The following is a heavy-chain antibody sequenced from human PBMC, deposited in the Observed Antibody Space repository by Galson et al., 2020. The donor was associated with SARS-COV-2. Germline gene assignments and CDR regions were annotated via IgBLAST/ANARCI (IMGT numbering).Heavy chain of an antibody. CDR3: ARDHYNDYDPAFDDAKERALGY. Sequence: GESLKISCAASGFTFTTTYMSWVRQAPGMGLEWVSVIYDGGSTYYADSVRGRFTISRDISKNTIYLQMKSLRVEDTAVYYCARDHYNDYDPAFDDAKERALGYWGQGTLVTVSS. CDR2: IYDGGST. J-gene: IGHJ4*02. V-gene: IGHV3-66*01. CDR1: GFTFTTTY. D-gene: IGHD4-17*01.